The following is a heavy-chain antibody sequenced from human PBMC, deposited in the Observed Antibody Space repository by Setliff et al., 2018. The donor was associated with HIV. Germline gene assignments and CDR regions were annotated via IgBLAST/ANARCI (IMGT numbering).Heavy chain of an antibody. J-gene: IGHJ5*02. Sequence: PGESLKISCAASGLPFSNFAMSWVRQAPGKGLQWVSWISGGGDTTSYSYSVQGRFTISRDNSKNTVYLQMNSLRADDSAVYYCARVASGYDYGWLDPWGQGTLVTVSS. CDR3: ARVASGYDYGWLDP. D-gene: IGHD5-12*01. CDR1: GLPFSNFA. CDR2: ISGGGDTT. V-gene: IGHV3-23*01.